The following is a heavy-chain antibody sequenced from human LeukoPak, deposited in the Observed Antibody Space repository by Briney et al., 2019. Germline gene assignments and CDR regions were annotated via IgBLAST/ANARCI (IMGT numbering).Heavy chain of an antibody. CDR1: GFTFSSYA. Sequence: GGSLRLSCAASGFTFSSYAMSWVRQAPGKGLQWVSAISGGDNSTYYAGSVKGRFTISRDNSKNALYLQMNSLRAEDTAVYYCAKEWSGNGYVDYWGQGTLVTVSS. CDR3: AKEWSGNGYVDY. V-gene: IGHV3-23*01. CDR2: ISGGDNST. J-gene: IGHJ4*02. D-gene: IGHD3-10*01.